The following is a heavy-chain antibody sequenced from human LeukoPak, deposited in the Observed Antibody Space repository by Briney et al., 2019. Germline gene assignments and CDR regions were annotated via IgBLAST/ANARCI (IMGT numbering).Heavy chain of an antibody. J-gene: IGHJ4*02. CDR2: VSGSGGRT. CDR3: TKLGGAYSGYEIDY. D-gene: IGHD5-12*01. V-gene: IGHV3-23*01. CDR1: GFTFNNHA. Sequence: ARGSLRLSCADPGFTFNNHAMNRVRQAPGKGLWWVSPVSGSGGRTYYADSVKGRFTVSRDNSKNTLYLQMNSLRAEDTAIYYCTKLGGAYSGYEIDYWGQGTLVTVSS.